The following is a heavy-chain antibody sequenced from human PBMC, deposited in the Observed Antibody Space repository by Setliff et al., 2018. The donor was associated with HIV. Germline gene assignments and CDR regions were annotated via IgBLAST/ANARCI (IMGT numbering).Heavy chain of an antibody. V-gene: IGHV4-34*01. Sequence: SETLSLTCGVYGGSFSTYYWSWIRQSPGKGLEWIGEINQSGRTKYNPSLKSRVTMSVDTSKSHFSLKLSSVAAADTAVYYCARFTDTYDSSGYYYEGHAFDIWGQGTMVTVSS. CDR1: GGSFSTYY. J-gene: IGHJ3*02. CDR2: INQSGRT. CDR3: ARFTDTYDSSGYYYEGHAFDI. D-gene: IGHD3-22*01.